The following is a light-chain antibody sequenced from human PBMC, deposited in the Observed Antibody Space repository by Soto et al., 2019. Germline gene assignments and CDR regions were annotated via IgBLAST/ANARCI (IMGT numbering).Light chain of an antibody. V-gene: IGLV2-14*01. Sequence: QSALTQPASVSGSPGQSITIYCTGTSSDVSGYNYVSWYQQHPGKAPKLMIYEVSNRPSGVSNRFSGSKSGNTASLTISGLQAEDEADYYCSSYTSSSTVVFGGGTKLTVL. CDR3: SSYTSSSTVV. CDR2: EVS. CDR1: SSDVSGYNY. J-gene: IGLJ2*01.